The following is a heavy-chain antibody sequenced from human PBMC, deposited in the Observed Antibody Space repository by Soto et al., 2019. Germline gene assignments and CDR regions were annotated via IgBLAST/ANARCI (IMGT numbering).Heavy chain of an antibody. J-gene: IGHJ5*02. D-gene: IGHD3-10*01. CDR1: GFTFSSYG. CDR2: IRGSAGNA. Sequence: EVQLLESGGSLVQPGGSLRLSCAGTGFTFSSYGMSWVRQAPGKGLEWVSTIRGSAGNANYADSVKGRFTISRDDSTNTVHLQMNSLRPDDTAVYSCAKHLWFGESVFDPWGQGTLVVVSS. V-gene: IGHV3-23*01. CDR3: AKHLWFGESVFDP.